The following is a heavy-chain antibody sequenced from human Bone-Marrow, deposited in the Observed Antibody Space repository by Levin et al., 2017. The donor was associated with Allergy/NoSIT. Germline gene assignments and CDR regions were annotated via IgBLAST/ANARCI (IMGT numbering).Heavy chain of an antibody. V-gene: IGHV3-21*01. Sequence: GGSLRLSCIVSGFTFSDYSIYWVRQAPGKGLEWISSISSDSSDLYYADSVKGRFTISRDNPKNSLNLQVSSLRAEDTAVYHCVRGIIGDVRVAHKEAFDVWGQGTMVTVSS. D-gene: IGHD2/OR15-2a*01. J-gene: IGHJ3*01. CDR2: ISSDSSDL. CDR1: GFTFSDYS. CDR3: VRGIIGDVRVAHKEAFDV.